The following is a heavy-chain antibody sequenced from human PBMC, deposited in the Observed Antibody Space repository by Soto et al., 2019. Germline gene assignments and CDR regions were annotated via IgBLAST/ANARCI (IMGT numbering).Heavy chain of an antibody. CDR2: ISSSGSST. Sequence: GGSLRLSCAASGFTFGDYYMSWIRQAPGKGLEWVSYISSSGSSTYYVDSVRGRFTISRDNAKNSLYLHMSSLRAEDTGVYYCARTIFVVVTHSSYMDVWGKGTTVTVSS. V-gene: IGHV3-11*04. CDR1: GFTFGDYY. CDR3: ARTIFVVVTHSSYMDV. D-gene: IGHD3-3*01. J-gene: IGHJ6*03.